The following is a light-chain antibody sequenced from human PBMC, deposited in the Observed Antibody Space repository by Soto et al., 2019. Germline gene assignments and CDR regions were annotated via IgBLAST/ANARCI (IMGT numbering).Light chain of an antibody. J-gene: IGLJ3*02. V-gene: IGLV2-8*01. CDR2: EVS. Sequence: QSVLTQPPSASGSPGQSVTISCTGTSSDVGGYNYVSWYQQHPGKAPKLMIYEVSKRPSGVPDRFSGSKSGNTASLTVSGLQAEDEADYYCSSYADTNTWVFGGGTKLTVL. CDR1: SSDVGGYNY. CDR3: SSYADTNTWV.